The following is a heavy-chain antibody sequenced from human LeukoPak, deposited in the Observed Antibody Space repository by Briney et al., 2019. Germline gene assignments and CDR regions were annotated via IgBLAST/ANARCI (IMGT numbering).Heavy chain of an antibody. CDR1: GGSISSYY. CDR3: ARHPGSYDAFDI. V-gene: IGHV4-59*08. Sequence: SETLSLTCTVSGGSISSYYWSWIRQPPGKGLEWIGYIYYSGSTNYNPSLKSRVTISVDTSKNQFSLKLSSVTAADTAVYYCARHPGSYDAFDIWGQGTMVTVSS. D-gene: IGHD1-26*01. J-gene: IGHJ3*02. CDR2: IYYSGST.